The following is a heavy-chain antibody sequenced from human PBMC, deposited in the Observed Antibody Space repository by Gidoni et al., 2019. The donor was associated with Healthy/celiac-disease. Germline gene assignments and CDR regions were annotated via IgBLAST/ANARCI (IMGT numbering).Heavy chain of an antibody. V-gene: IGHV3-33*01. CDR1: GFTFSSDG. Sequence: QVQLGESGGGVVQPGRSLRLCCAASGFTFSSDGMHWVRQAPGKGLEWVAVIWYDGSNKYYGVSVKGRFTISRDNSKNTLYLQMNSLRAEDTAVYYCARDPGFGELPSDYYYYYGMDVWGQGTTVTVSS. CDR3: ARDPGFGELPSDYYYYYGMDV. CDR2: IWYDGSNK. J-gene: IGHJ6*02. D-gene: IGHD3-10*01.